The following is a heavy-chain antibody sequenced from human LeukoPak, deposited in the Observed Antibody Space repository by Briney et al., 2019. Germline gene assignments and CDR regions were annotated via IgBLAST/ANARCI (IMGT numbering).Heavy chain of an antibody. J-gene: IGHJ4*02. Sequence: SETLSLTCTVSGGSISSGGYYWSWIRQHPGKGLEWIGYIYYSGSTYYNPSLKSRVTISVDTSKNQFSLKLSSVTAADTAVYYCARVQGVTVFYWGQGTPVTVSS. CDR3: ARVQGVTVFY. CDR2: IYYSGST. D-gene: IGHD2-21*02. CDR1: GGSISSGGYY. V-gene: IGHV4-31*03.